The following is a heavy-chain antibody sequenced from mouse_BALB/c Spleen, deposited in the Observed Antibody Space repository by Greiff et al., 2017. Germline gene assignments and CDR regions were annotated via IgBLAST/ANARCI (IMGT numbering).Heavy chain of an antibody. CDR3: ARYDDSYFDY. Sequence: EVQLQESGPSLVKPSQTLSLTCSVTGDSITSCYWNWIRKFPGNKLEYMGYISYSGSTYYNPSLKSRISITRETSKNQYYLQLNSVTTEDTATYYCARYDDSYFDYWGQGTTLTVSS. CDR1: GDSITSCY. D-gene: IGHD2-4*01. V-gene: IGHV3-8*02. CDR2: ISYSGST. J-gene: IGHJ2*01.